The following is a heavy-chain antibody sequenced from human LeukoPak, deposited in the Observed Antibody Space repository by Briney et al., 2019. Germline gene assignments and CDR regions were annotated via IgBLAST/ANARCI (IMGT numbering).Heavy chain of an antibody. CDR1: GYTVTGYY. V-gene: IGHV1-2*02. Sequence: ASVKVSCKASGYTVTGYYMHWVRQAPGQGLEWMGWINPNSGGTNYAQKFQGRVAMTRDTSINTAYMELSRLRSDDTAVYYCAINPDSSGGESDWYFDLWGRGTLVTVSS. CDR3: AINPDSSGGESDWYFDL. D-gene: IGHD3-22*01. CDR2: INPNSGGT. J-gene: IGHJ2*01.